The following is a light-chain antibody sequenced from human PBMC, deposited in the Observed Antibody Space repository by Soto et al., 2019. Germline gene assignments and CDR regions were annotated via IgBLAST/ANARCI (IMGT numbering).Light chain of an antibody. CDR2: DAS. Sequence: ETVMTQSPATLSVSPGERPTLSCRASQSVNSNLAWYQQKPGQAPRLLIYDASTRATGIPARFSGSGSGTEFTLTLSSLQSEDFAVYYCQQYNTWHLPFGPGTKVDIK. CDR3: QQYNTWHLP. V-gene: IGKV3-15*01. CDR1: QSVNSN. J-gene: IGKJ3*01.